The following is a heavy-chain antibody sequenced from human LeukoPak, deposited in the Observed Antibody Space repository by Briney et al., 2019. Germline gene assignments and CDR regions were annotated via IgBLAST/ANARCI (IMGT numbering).Heavy chain of an antibody. D-gene: IGHD2-2*01. CDR2: IKQDGSEE. CDR3: ARDRRCSSTTCYYFDY. Sequence: GGSLRLSCVVSGFTFSTYWMSWVRQAPGKGLEWVANIKQDGSEEYYVDSVKGRFTISRDNAKNSLYLQMNSLRAEDTAVYYCARDRRCSSTTCYYFDYWGQGTLVTVSS. J-gene: IGHJ4*02. CDR1: GFTFSTYW. V-gene: IGHV3-7*01.